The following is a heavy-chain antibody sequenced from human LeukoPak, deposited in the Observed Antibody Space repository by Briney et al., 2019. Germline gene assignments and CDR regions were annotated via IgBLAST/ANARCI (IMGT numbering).Heavy chain of an antibody. V-gene: IGHV3-21*01. Sequence: PGGSLRLSCAASGFTFSSYSMNWVRQAPGKGLEWVSSISSSSSYIYYADSVKGRFTISRDNAKNSLYLQMNSLRAEDTAVYYCARDIPDSSGYLWDYYYYMDVWGKGTTVTISS. J-gene: IGHJ6*03. CDR2: ISSSSSYI. D-gene: IGHD3-22*01. CDR1: GFTFSSYS. CDR3: ARDIPDSSGYLWDYYYYMDV.